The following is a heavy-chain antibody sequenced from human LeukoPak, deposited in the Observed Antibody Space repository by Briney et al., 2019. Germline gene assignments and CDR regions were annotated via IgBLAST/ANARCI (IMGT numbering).Heavy chain of an antibody. CDR1: GFTFSNYA. J-gene: IGHJ4*02. D-gene: IGHD4-17*01. V-gene: IGHV3-48*03. Sequence: GGSLRLSCSASGFTFSNYAMNWVRQAPGKGLEWISYISSSRYIIYYADSVKGRFTISRDNAKISLYLQMNSLRAEDTAVYYCARGGGAFDYWGQGTLVTVSS. CDR3: ARGGGAFDY. CDR2: ISSSRYII.